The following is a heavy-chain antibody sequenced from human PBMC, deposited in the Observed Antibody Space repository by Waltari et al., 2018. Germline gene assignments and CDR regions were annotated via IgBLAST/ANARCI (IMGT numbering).Heavy chain of an antibody. CDR3: ARDDYGGEDGLGWFDP. CDR1: GFTFDDYG. J-gene: IGHJ5*02. CDR2: INWNGGST. D-gene: IGHD4-17*01. Sequence: EVQLVESGGGVVRPGGSLRLSCAASGFTFDDYGMSWVRQAPGKGLEWVSGINWNGGSTGYAASGKGRFTISRYNAKNSLYLQMNSLRAEDTALYYCARDDYGGEDGLGWFDPWGQGTLVTVSS. V-gene: IGHV3-20*04.